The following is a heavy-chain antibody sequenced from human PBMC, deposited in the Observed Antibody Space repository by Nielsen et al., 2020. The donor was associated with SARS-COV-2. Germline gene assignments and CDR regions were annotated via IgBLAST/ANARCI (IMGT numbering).Heavy chain of an antibody. CDR2: IYHSGST. CDR3: SSSRSDILTYYYGMDV. Sequence: SETLSLTCAVSGGSISSSNWWSWVRQPPGKGLEWIGEIYHSGSTNYNPSLKSRVTISVDTSKNQFSLKLSSVTAADTAVYYCSSSRSDILTYYYGMDVWGQGTTVTVSS. V-gene: IGHV4-4*02. D-gene: IGHD3-9*01. CDR1: GGSISSSNW. J-gene: IGHJ6*02.